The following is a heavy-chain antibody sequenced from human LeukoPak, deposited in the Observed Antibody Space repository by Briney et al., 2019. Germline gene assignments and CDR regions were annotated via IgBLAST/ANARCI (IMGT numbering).Heavy chain of an antibody. CDR2: IYYSGST. CDR1: SGSISSYY. CDR3: ARGHSPVTTKVSYFQH. Sequence: SETLSLTCSVSSGSISSYYWSWIRQPPGKGLEWIGYIYYSGSTNYNPSLKSRVTISVDTSKNQFSLKLSSVTAADTAVYYCARGHSPVTTKVSYFQHWGQGTLVTVSS. D-gene: IGHD4-17*01. J-gene: IGHJ1*01. V-gene: IGHV4-59*12.